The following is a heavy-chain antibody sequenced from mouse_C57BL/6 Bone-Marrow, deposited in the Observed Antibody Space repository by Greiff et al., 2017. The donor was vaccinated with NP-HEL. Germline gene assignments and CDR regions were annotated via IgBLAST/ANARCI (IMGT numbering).Heavy chain of an antibody. D-gene: IGHD1-1*01. J-gene: IGHJ4*01. CDR1: GFTFSSYA. CDR2: ISDGGSYT. V-gene: IGHV5-4*01. Sequence: EVQVVESGGGLVKPGGSLKLSCAASGFTFSSYAMSWVRQTPEKRLEWVATISDGGSYTYYPDNVKGRFTISRDNAKNNLYLQMSHLKSEDTAMYYCARYGSRDYAMDYWGQGTSVTVSS. CDR3: ARYGSRDYAMDY.